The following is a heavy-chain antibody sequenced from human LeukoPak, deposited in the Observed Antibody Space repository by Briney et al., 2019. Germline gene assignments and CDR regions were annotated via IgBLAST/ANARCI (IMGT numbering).Heavy chain of an antibody. Sequence: GGSLRLSSAASGFSFCTYAMSWVRPAPGKGLEWVSAISGNSYSTYYADSVKGRFTLSRDNSKNTLSLQMNSLRAEDTAVYYCTKASYRAWRDDFDYWGQGTLVTVSS. CDR1: GFSFCTYA. J-gene: IGHJ4*02. CDR3: TKASYRAWRDDFDY. D-gene: IGHD3-10*01. V-gene: IGHV3-23*01. CDR2: ISGNSYST.